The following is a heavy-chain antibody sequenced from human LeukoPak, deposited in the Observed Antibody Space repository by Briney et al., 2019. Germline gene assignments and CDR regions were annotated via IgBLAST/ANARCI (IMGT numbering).Heavy chain of an antibody. CDR1: GGSISSGSYY. CDR2: IYTSGST. D-gene: IGHD1-7*01. CDR3: ARESNWNYGGGTWFDP. J-gene: IGHJ5*02. V-gene: IGHV4-61*02. Sequence: TLSLTCTVSGGSISSGSYYWSWLRQPAGKGLEWIGRIYTSGSTNYNPSLKSRVTISVDTSKNQFSLKLSSVTAADTAVYYCARESNWNYGGGTWFDPWGQGTLVTVSS.